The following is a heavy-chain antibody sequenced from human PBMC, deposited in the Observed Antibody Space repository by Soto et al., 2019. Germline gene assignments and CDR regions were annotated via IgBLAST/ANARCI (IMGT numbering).Heavy chain of an antibody. D-gene: IGHD1-7*01. Sequence: QVQLQESGPGLVKPSGTLSLTCAVSGGSISSNNWWSWVRQPPGRGLEWIGEIYHSGSTNYNPSLKSRVTMSVDKSNNHFSLKLSSVTAADTAVYYCPASWNFSVFNWGQGTLVIVSS. J-gene: IGHJ4*02. V-gene: IGHV4-4*02. CDR2: IYHSGST. CDR1: GGSISSNNW. CDR3: PASWNFSVFN.